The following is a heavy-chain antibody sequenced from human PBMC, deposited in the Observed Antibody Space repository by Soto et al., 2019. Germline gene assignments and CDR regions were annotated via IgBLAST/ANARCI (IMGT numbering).Heavy chain of an antibody. J-gene: IGHJ6*02. D-gene: IGHD6-19*01. V-gene: IGHV3-7*03. CDR3: ARDQGIAVAAYYYYGMDV. CDR2: IKQDGSEK. Sequence: EVQLVESGGGLVQPGGSLRLSCAASGFTFSSYWMSWVRQAPGKGLEWVANIKQDGSEKYYVDSVKGRFTISRDNAKNSLYLQMNSLRAEDTAVYYCARDQGIAVAAYYYYGMDVWGQGTTVTVSS. CDR1: GFTFSSYW.